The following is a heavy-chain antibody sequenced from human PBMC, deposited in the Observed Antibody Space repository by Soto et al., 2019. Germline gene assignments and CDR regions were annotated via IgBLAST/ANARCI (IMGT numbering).Heavy chain of an antibody. D-gene: IGHD3-22*01. CDR1: GFTFSSYW. J-gene: IGHJ4*02. CDR2: IKSDGSGT. CDR3: ARGDGDYYDGNGYLGRY. V-gene: IGHV3-74*01. Sequence: GGSLRLSCAASGFTFSSYWMHWVRQAPGKGLVWVARIKSDGSGTIYADPVKGRLTISRDNARNTLYLQMNSLRAEDTAVYFCARGDGDYYDGNGYLGRYWGQGTLVTVSS.